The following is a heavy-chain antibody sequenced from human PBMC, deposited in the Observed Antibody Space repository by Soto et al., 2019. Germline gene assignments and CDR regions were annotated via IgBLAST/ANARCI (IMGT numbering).Heavy chain of an antibody. CDR3: ARGPNYYDNGPAGWYFDY. V-gene: IGHV1-69*13. Sequence: SVKVSCKASGGTFSSYAISWVRQAPGQGLEWMGGIIPIFGTANYAQKFQGRVTITADESTSTAYMELSSLRSEDTAVYYCARGPNYYDNGPAGWYFDYWGQGTLVTVSS. CDR1: GGTFSSYA. D-gene: IGHD3-22*01. CDR2: IIPIFGTA. J-gene: IGHJ4*02.